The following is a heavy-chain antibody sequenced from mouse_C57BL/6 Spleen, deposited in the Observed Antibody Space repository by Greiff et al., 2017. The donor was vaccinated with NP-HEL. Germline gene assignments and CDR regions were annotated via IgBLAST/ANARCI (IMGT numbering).Heavy chain of an antibody. V-gene: IGHV1-80*01. J-gene: IGHJ2*01. Sequence: VQLQQSGAELVKPGASVKISCKASGYAFSSYWLNWVKQRPGKGLEWIGQIYPGDGDTNYNGKFKGKATLTADKSSSTADMQLSSLTSEDSAVYFCARGGYDYRFDYWGQGTTLTVSS. CDR2: IYPGDGDT. CDR1: GYAFSSYW. CDR3: ARGGYDYRFDY. D-gene: IGHD2-4*01.